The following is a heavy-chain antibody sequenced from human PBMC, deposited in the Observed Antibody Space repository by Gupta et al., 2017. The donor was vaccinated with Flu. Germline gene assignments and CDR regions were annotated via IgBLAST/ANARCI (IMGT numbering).Heavy chain of an antibody. Sequence: QLHLQESGPGLVRPSGTLSLTCTVSGDSISGYFWSWIRQPPGKGLEWIGYLDRSGNTKYNPSLKSRVIISVDTSESQFSLTMTSVTAADTAVYYCAGEGGSIFGGVTGYWGQGALVTVSS. V-gene: IGHV4-59*01. D-gene: IGHD3-16*01. J-gene: IGHJ4*02. CDR3: AGEGGSIFGGVTGY. CDR2: LDRSGNT. CDR1: GDSISGYF.